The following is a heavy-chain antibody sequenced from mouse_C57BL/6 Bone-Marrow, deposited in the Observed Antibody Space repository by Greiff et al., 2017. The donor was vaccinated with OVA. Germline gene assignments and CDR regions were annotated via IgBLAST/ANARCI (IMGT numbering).Heavy chain of an antibody. V-gene: IGHV14-4*01. CDR1: GFNIKDDY. D-gene: IGHD1-1*01. Sequence: VQLKESGAELVRPGASVKLSCTASGFNIKDDYMHWVKQRPEQGLEWIGWIDPENGDTEYASKFQGKATITADTSSNTAYLQLSSLTSEDTAVYYCTTRDGSAWFAYWGQGTLVTVSA. CDR3: TTRDGSAWFAY. J-gene: IGHJ3*01. CDR2: IDPENGDT.